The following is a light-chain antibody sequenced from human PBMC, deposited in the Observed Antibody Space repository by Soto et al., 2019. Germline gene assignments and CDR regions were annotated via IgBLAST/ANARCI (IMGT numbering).Light chain of an antibody. CDR3: SSYTTSSTWV. CDR1: SSDVGGYNY. Sequence: QSVLTQPASVSGSPGQSITISCTGTSSDVGGYNYVSWYQPHPGKAPKLIIYEVSNRPSGVSNRFSGSKSGNTASLTISGLQAEDEADYYCSSYTTSSTWVFGGGTKLTVL. CDR2: EVS. J-gene: IGLJ3*02. V-gene: IGLV2-14*01.